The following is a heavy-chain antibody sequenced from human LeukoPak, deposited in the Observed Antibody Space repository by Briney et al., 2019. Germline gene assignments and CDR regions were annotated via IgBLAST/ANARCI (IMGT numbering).Heavy chain of an antibody. J-gene: IGHJ4*02. CDR3: ARDLAGHYYGSGSSFDY. CDR2: IREDGSEK. CDR1: GFTFSSYA. Sequence: GGSLRLSCAASGFTFSSYAMSWVRQAPGKGLEWVANIREDGSEKYYVDSVKGQFTISRDNAKNSLFLQMDSLRAEDTAVYYCARDLAGHYYGSGSSFDYWGQGPWSPSP. V-gene: IGHV3-7*01. D-gene: IGHD3-10*01.